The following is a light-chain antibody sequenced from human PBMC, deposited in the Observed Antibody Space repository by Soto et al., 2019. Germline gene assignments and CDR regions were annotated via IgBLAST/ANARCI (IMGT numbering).Light chain of an antibody. Sequence: QSVLTQPASVSGSPGQSITISCTGTSSDVGGYDYVSWYQLHPGKAPKLMVFEVNNRPSGVSNRFSGSKSGNTASLTISGLQPEDEADYYCSSYTTSSTVVFGTGTKLTVL. J-gene: IGLJ1*01. CDR2: EVN. CDR1: SSDVGGYDY. CDR3: SSYTTSSTVV. V-gene: IGLV2-14*01.